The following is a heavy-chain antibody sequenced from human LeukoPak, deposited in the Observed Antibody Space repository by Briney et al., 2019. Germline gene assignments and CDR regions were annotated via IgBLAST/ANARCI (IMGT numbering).Heavy chain of an antibody. Sequence: PSETLSLTCAVCGGSFSGYYWSWIRQPPGKGLEWIGRIYTSGSTNYNPSLKSRVTISVDRSKNQFSLKLTSVTAADTAVYYCARVSGFGDPFDYWGQGTLVTVSS. CDR3: ARVSGFGDPFDY. V-gene: IGHV4-4*08. J-gene: IGHJ4*02. CDR1: GGSFSGYY. CDR2: IYTSGST. D-gene: IGHD3-10*01.